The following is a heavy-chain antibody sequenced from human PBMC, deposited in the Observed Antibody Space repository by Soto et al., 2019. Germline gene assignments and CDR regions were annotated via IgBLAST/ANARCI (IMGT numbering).Heavy chain of an antibody. CDR1: GFTFSSYE. D-gene: IGHD3-10*01. V-gene: IGHV3-48*03. CDR2: ISSSGSTI. CDR3: ASGSGWVDY. Sequence: GSLRLSCAASGFTFSSYEMNWVRQAPGKGLEWVSYISSSGSTIYYADSVKGRFTISRGNAKNSLYLQMNSLRAEDTAVYYCASGSGWVDYWGQGTLVTVSS. J-gene: IGHJ4*02.